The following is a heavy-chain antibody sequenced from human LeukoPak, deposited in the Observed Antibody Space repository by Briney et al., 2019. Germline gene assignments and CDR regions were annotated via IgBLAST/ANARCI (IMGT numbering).Heavy chain of an antibody. CDR1: GFTFSSYW. CDR2: IRTDGSST. V-gene: IGHV3-74*01. CDR3: ARDESLAFDI. J-gene: IGHJ3*02. Sequence: PGGSLRLSCAASGFTFSSYWMHWVRQAPGKGLVWVSRIRTDGSSTTYADSVKGRFTISRDNAKNTLYLHMNSLRAEDTAVYYCARDESLAFDIWGQGTMVTVSS.